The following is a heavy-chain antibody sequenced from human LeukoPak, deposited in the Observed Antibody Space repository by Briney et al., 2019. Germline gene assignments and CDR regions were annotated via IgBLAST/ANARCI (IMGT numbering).Heavy chain of an antibody. J-gene: IGHJ4*02. CDR2: MYYNGNT. V-gene: IGHV4-59*12. D-gene: IGHD6-19*01. CDR3: ARTGDSSGWTS. CDR1: GGSISGYY. Sequence: PSETLSLTCAVYGGSISGYYWTWIRQPPGKGLEWIGYMYYNGNTNYNPSLKSRVTISVDPSKNQFSLKLNSVTAADTAVYYCARTGDSSGWTSWGQGTLVIVSS.